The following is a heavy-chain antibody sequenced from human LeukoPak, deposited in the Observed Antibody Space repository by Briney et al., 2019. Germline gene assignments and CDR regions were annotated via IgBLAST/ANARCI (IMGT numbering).Heavy chain of an antibody. Sequence: GGSLRLSCAASGFTFSSYWMSWVRQAPGKGLEWVANIKQDGSEKDYVDSVKGRFTISRDNAKNSLYLQMNSLRAEDTAVYYCARDRGGCSSTWTTGVFDYWGQGTLVTVST. CDR3: ARDRGGCSSTWTTGVFDY. CDR2: IKQDGSEK. D-gene: IGHD6-13*01. CDR1: GFTFSSYW. J-gene: IGHJ4*02. V-gene: IGHV3-7*01.